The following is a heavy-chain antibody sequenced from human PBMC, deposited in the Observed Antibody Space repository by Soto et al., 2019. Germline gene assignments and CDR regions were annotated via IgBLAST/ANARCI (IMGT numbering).Heavy chain of an antibody. CDR1: GGTFSSYA. Sequence: SVNVYCKASGGTFSSYAMSWVRQAPGQGLEWMGGIIPIFGTANYAQKFQGRVTITADKSRSTAYMEQRSLRSDDTAVYYCARGPPCSGNLRGTPLMDVWGQGTTVNVSS. V-gene: IGHV1-69*06. D-gene: IGHD6-19*01. CDR2: IIPIFGTA. J-gene: IGHJ6*02. CDR3: ARGPPCSGNLRGTPLMDV.